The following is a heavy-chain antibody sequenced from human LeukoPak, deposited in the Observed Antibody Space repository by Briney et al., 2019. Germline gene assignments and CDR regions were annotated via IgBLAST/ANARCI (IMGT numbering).Heavy chain of an antibody. V-gene: IGHV3-30*02. D-gene: IGHD1-26*01. J-gene: IGHJ4*02. Sequence: GGSLRLSCAASGFTFSCYGMHWVRQAPGKGLEWVAFIRYDGSNKYYADSVKGRFTISRDNSKNTLYLQMNSLRAEDTAVYYCAKDVYIVGATPTFDYWGQGTLVTVSS. CDR2: IRYDGSNK. CDR3: AKDVYIVGATPTFDY. CDR1: GFTFSCYG.